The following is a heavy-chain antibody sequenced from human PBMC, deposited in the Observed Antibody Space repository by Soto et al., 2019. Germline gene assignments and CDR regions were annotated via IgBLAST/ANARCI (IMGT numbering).Heavy chain of an antibody. D-gene: IGHD4-4*01. CDR2: ISYDGSNK. J-gene: IGHJ4*02. CDR1: GFTFSSYA. CDR3: ARDSTGLFDY. Sequence: GGSLRLSCAASGFTFSSYAMHWVRQAPGKGLEWVAVISYDGSNKYYADSVKGRFTISRDNSKNTLYLQMNSLRAEDTAVYYCARDSTGLFDYWGQGTLVTVSS. V-gene: IGHV3-30-3*01.